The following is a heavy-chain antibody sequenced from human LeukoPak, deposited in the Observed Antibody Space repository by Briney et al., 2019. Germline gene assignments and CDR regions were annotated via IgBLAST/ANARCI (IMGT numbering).Heavy chain of an antibody. CDR1: GFTVSSHY. J-gene: IGHJ5*02. CDR2: IYSDGNT. Sequence: PGGSLRLSCAASGFTVSSHYMTWVRQAPGQGLEYVSIIYSDGNTHYAASVKGRFTLSRDNSKNTLYLQMNSLRAEDTAVYYCARDPYYAESGDPWGQGTLVTVSS. V-gene: IGHV3-53*01. D-gene: IGHD3-3*01. CDR3: ARDPYYAESGDP.